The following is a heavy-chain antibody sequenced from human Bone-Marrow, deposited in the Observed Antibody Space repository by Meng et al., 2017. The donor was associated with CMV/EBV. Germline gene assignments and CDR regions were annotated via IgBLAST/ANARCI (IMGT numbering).Heavy chain of an antibody. Sequence: GESLKISCAASGFTFSSYWMHWVRQAPGKGLVWVSRINSDGSSTSYADSVKGRFTISRDNAKNTLYLQMNSLRAEDTALYFCAKDGYSQGLDAFDVWGQGTMVTVSS. V-gene: IGHV3-74*01. CDR2: INSDGSST. J-gene: IGHJ3*01. D-gene: IGHD5-18*01. CDR1: GFTFSSYW. CDR3: AKDGYSQGLDAFDV.